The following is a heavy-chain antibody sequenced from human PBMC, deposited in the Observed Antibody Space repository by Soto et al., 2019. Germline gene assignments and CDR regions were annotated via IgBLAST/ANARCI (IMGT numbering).Heavy chain of an antibody. V-gene: IGHV3-49*05. CDR2: IRSKGYGGTT. CDR1: GFTFGDFG. Sequence: KPGGSLRLSCTGSGFTFGDFGMSWFRQAPGKGLEWLSFIRSKGYGGTTESAASVRGRFITSRDDSKSIAYLQMNSLKTEDTAVYYCTRSHGGRWLQLRFDYWGQGTLVTVSS. CDR3: TRSHGGRWLQLRFDY. D-gene: IGHD5-12*01. J-gene: IGHJ4*02.